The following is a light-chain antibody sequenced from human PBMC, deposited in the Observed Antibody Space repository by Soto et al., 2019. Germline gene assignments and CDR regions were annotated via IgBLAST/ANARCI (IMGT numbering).Light chain of an antibody. J-gene: IGKJ1*01. CDR2: DAS. CDR1: QSVSSN. Sequence: EIVMTQSPATLSVSPGERATISCSASQSVSSNCAWYQQKPGQAPRLLIYDASTRATGIPARFSGSGSGTEFTLTISSLQSEDFAVYYCQQYKKWPRTFGHGTKVDIK. V-gene: IGKV3-15*01. CDR3: QQYKKWPRT.